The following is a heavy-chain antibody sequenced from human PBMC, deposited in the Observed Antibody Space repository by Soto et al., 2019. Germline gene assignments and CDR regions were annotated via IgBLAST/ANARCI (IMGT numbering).Heavy chain of an antibody. J-gene: IGHJ4*02. CDR3: AGEKGEVGRYYFDY. Sequence: SVKVSCKASGGTFSSYAISWVRQAPRQGLEWMGGIIPIFGTANYAQKFQGRVTITADESTSTAYMELSSLRSEDTAVYYCAGEKGEVGRYYFDYWGQGTLVTVSS. D-gene: IGHD1-26*01. V-gene: IGHV1-69*13. CDR2: IIPIFGTA. CDR1: GGTFSSYA.